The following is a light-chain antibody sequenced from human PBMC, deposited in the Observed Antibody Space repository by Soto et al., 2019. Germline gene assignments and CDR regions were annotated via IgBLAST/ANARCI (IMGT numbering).Light chain of an antibody. J-gene: IGLJ1*01. CDR1: SSDVGGYTY. V-gene: IGLV2-14*01. Sequence: QSALTQPASVSWSPGQAITISCTGTSSDVGGYTYVSWYQQHPGKAPKFIIYDVSDRPSGVSNRCSGSKSGNTASLTISGLQAEDEADYYCSSYTTSNTRQIVFGTGTKLTV. CDR3: SSYTTSNTRQIV. CDR2: DVS.